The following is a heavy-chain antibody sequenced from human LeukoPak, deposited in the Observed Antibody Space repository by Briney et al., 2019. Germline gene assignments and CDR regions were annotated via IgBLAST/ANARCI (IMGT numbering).Heavy chain of an antibody. V-gene: IGHV3-48*04. CDR1: GFTFSIYG. D-gene: IGHD3-22*01. CDR2: ISSGGSTI. Sequence: GGSLRLSCAASGFTFSIYGMHWLRQAPGKGLEWVSYISSGGSTIFYADSVQGRFTISRDNAKNSLYLQMNSLRAEDTAVYYCARKYYYDSSGYYFWGQGTLVTVSS. J-gene: IGHJ4*02. CDR3: ARKYYYDSSGYYF.